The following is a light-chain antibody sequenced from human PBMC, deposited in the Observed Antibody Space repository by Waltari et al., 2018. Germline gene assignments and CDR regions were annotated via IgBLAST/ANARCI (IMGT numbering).Light chain of an antibody. CDR1: QAIDND. Sequence: DSQMTQSPSSLSASVGVTITITCRASQAIDNDLAWYQQKSGTAPRPLIYYASNLQTGVPSRFGGSGSGTDFTLTIRSLQPDDCATYYCQHYHSYPLTFGGGTKVEIK. CDR2: YAS. V-gene: IGKV1-16*01. J-gene: IGKJ4*01. CDR3: QHYHSYPLT.